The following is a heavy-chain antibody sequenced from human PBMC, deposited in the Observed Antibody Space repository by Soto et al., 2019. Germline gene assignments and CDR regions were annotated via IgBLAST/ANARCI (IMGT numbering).Heavy chain of an antibody. CDR1: GGSISSGGYY. CDR3: ARSVFP. CDR2: IYYSGST. J-gene: IGHJ5*02. V-gene: IGHV4-31*03. Sequence: QVQLQESGPGLVKPSQTLSLTCTVSGGSISSGGYYWNWIRQHPGKGLEWIGYIYYSGSTYYNPSLKSRVTTPRVTSKNQFSLKLSAVTAADTAVYCCARSVFPWGQGTLVTVSS.